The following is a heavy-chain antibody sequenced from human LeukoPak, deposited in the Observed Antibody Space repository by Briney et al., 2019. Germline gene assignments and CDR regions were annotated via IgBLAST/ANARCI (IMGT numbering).Heavy chain of an antibody. CDR1: GFTFSSYS. CDR2: ISSSSSYI. J-gene: IGHJ4*02. D-gene: IGHD3-16*02. Sequence: GGSLRLSCAASGFTFSSYSMNWVRQAPGKGLEWVSSISSSSSYIYYADSVKGRFTISRDNSKNTLYLQMNSLRAEVTAVYYCARDGHDYVWGSYRLCDYWGQGTLVTVSS. CDR3: ARDGHDYVWGSYRLCDY. V-gene: IGHV3-21*01.